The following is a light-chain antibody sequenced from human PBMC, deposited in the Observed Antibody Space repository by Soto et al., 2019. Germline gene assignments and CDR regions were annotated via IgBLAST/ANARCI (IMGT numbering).Light chain of an antibody. CDR2: GAS. CDR1: QSIRSSH. J-gene: IGKJ4*01. CDR3: QQYSSSPLT. Sequence: EIVLTQSPCTLSLSLGESATLSCRASQSIRSSHLAWYQQMPGQGPRLLIYGASNRATGIPARFSGRGSGTEFTLTISSLEPEDFAVYYCQQYSSSPLTFGGGTKVDIK. V-gene: IGKV3-20*01.